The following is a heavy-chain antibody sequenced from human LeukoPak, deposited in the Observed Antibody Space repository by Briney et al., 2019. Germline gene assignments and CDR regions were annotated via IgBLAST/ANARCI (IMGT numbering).Heavy chain of an antibody. J-gene: IGHJ6*03. CDR2: IIPIFGTA. CDR3: ALGGYYGSGSYYYYYMDV. V-gene: IGHV1-69*06. Sequence: VASVKVSCKASGGTFSSYAISWVRQAPGQGLEWMGGIIPIFGTANYAQKFQGRVTITADKSTSTAYMELSSLRSEDTAVYYCALGGYYGSGSYYYYYMDVWGKGTTVTVSS. CDR1: GGTFSSYA. D-gene: IGHD3-10*01.